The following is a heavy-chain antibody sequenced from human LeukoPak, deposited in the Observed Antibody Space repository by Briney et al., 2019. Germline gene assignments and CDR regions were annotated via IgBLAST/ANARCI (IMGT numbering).Heavy chain of an antibody. CDR2: INDSGST. Sequence: PSETLSLTCADSGGSFSNYFWTWIRQPPGKGLEWIAEINDSGSTNSNSSLRSRVAISLDTSKNQFSLRLASVTAADTAVYYCARGQYCSTTTCYSARRYFDFWGQGTLVTVSS. CDR1: GGSFSNYF. CDR3: ARGQYCSTTTCYSARRYFDF. D-gene: IGHD2-2*01. V-gene: IGHV4-34*01. J-gene: IGHJ4*02.